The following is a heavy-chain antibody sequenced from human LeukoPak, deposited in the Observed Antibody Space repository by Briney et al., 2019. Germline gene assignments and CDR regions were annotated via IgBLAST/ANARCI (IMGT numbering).Heavy chain of an antibody. V-gene: IGHV4-34*01. Sequence: SETLSLTCAVYGGSFSGYYWSWIRQPPGKGLEWIGEINHSGSTNYNPSLKSRVTISVDTSKNQFSLKLSSVTAADTAVYYCARAHSLVVVTAFSYYFDYWGQGTLVTVSS. D-gene: IGHD2-21*02. J-gene: IGHJ4*02. CDR2: INHSGST. CDR1: GGSFSGYY. CDR3: ARAHSLVVVTAFSYYFDY.